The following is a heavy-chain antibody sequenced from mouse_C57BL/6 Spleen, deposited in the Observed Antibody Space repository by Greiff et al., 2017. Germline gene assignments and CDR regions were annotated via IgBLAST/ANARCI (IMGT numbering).Heavy chain of an antibody. CDR1: GYTFTSYW. CDR3: ARAPITTVVPYYAMDY. J-gene: IGHJ4*01. D-gene: IGHD1-1*01. V-gene: IGHV1-52*01. Sequence: QVQLQQPGAELVRPGSSVKLSCKASGYTFTSYWMHWVKQRPIQGLEWIGNIDPSDSETHYNQKFKVKATLTVDKSSSTAYMQLSSLTSEDSAVYYCARAPITTVVPYYAMDYWGQGTSVTVSS. CDR2: IDPSDSET.